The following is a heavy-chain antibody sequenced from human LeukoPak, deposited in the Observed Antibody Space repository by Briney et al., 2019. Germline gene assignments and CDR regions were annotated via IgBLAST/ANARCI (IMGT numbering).Heavy chain of an antibody. V-gene: IGHV3-30*18. D-gene: IGHD2-2*02. Sequence: GGSLRLSCAASGFTFSSYGMHWVRQAPGKGLEWVAVISYDGSNKYYADSVKGRFTISRDNSKNTLYLQMSSLRAEDTAVYYCAKDGYCSSTSCYSSYYYYYGVDVWGQGTTVTVSS. CDR3: AKDGYCSSTSCYSSYYYYYGVDV. J-gene: IGHJ6*02. CDR1: GFTFSSYG. CDR2: ISYDGSNK.